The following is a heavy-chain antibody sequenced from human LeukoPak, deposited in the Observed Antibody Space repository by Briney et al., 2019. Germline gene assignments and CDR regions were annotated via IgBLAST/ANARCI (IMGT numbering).Heavy chain of an antibody. CDR3: AAGYCSGGSCYAGRYYFDY. Sequence: ASVKVSCKASGGTFSSYAISWVRPAPGQGLEWMGRIIPILGIANYAQKFQGRVTITADKSTSTAYMELSSLRSEDTAVYYCAAGYCSGGSCYAGRYYFDYWGQGTLVTVSS. J-gene: IGHJ4*02. CDR2: IIPILGIA. V-gene: IGHV1-69*04. D-gene: IGHD2-15*01. CDR1: GGTFSSYA.